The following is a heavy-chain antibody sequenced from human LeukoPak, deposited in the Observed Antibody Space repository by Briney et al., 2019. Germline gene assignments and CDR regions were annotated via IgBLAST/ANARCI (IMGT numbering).Heavy chain of an antibody. V-gene: IGHV3-30*04. CDR2: TIYGGSMT. CDR3: GGDYSRGWFEY. J-gene: IGHJ4*02. CDR1: GFIFSDYS. Sequence: GGSLRLSCAASGFIFSDYSLHWVRRAPGKGLEWVAVTIYGGSMTYYADSVKGRFTISRDNSKNTSYLQMNSLRADDTAVYYCGGDYSRGWFEYWGQGALVTVSS. D-gene: IGHD6-19*01.